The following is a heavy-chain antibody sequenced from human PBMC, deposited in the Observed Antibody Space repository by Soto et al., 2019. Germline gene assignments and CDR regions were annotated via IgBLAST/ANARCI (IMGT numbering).Heavy chain of an antibody. J-gene: IGHJ5*02. CDR1: GGSFSGYY. CDR3: ASYSSWGAWFDP. CDR2: INHSGST. V-gene: IGHV4-34*01. Sequence: SETLSLTCAVYGGSFSGYYWSWIRQPPGKGLEWIGEINHSGSTNYNPSLKSRVTISVDTSKNQFSLKLSSVTAADTAVYYCASYSSWGAWFDPWGQGTLVTVSS. D-gene: IGHD3-16*01.